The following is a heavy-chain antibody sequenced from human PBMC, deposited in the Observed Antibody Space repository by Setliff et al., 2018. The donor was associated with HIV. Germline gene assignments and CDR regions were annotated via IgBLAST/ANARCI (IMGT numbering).Heavy chain of an antibody. CDR3: VRALPKPRGLTWFDP. J-gene: IGHJ5*02. Sequence: SETLSLTCTVSGISISNYYWSWIRQTPEMGLEWIGYMYYSGATNYNPSLKSRVTISQDTSHNQFSLKLTSVTVTDTAVYYCVRALPKPRGLTWFDPWGQGTLVTVSS. D-gene: IGHD3-10*01. CDR1: GISISNYY. CDR2: MYYSGAT. V-gene: IGHV4-59*01.